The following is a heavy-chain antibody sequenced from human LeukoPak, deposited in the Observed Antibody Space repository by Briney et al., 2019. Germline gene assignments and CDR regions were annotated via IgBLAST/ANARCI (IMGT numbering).Heavy chain of an antibody. CDR3: ARYFPRGFDY. CDR2: IYHTGSA. J-gene: IGHJ4*02. CDR1: GYSFTSGHY. Sequence: SETLSLTCSVSGYSFTSGHYWGWIRQPPGKGLEWIANIYHTGSAHYNPSLKSRVTISVDTSKNQFSLKLGSVTAADTAVYYCARYFPRGFDYWGQGALVTVSS. V-gene: IGHV4-38-2*01. D-gene: IGHD3-9*01.